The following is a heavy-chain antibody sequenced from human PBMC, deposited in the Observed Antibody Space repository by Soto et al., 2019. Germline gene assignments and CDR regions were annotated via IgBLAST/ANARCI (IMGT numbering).Heavy chain of an antibody. J-gene: IGHJ5*02. D-gene: IGHD3-3*01. CDR1: GGSISSGGYY. Sequence: SETLSLTCTVSGGSISSGGYYWSWIRQHPGKGLEWIGYIYYSGSTYYNPSLKSRVTISVDTSKNQFSLKLSSVTAADTAVYYCARTYDFWSGYYLNWFDPWGQGTLVTVSS. CDR3: ARTYDFWSGYYLNWFDP. CDR2: IYYSGST. V-gene: IGHV4-31*03.